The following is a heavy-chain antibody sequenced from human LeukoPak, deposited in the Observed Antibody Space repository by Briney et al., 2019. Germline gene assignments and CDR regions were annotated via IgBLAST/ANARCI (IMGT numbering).Heavy chain of an antibody. CDR2: IRYDGSNK. CDR1: GFTFSSYG. J-gene: IGHJ4*02. V-gene: IGHV3-30*02. Sequence: PGGSLRLSCAASGFTFSSYGMHWVRQAPGKGLEWVAFIRYDGSNKYYADSVKGRFTISRDNSKNTLYLQMNSLRAEDTAVYYCAKDFMWYSSGHTFDYWGQGTLVTVSS. CDR3: AKDFMWYSSGHTFDY. D-gene: IGHD6-19*01.